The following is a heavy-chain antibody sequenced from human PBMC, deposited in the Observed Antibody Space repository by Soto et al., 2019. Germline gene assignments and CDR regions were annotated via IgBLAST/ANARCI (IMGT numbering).Heavy chain of an antibody. V-gene: IGHV4-34*01. CDR1: GLSFSGYY. D-gene: IGHD3-16*02. CDR3: ARGTLYVWGSYRYMNWFDP. CDR2: INHSGST. J-gene: IGHJ5*02. Sequence: SDTLSLTCAVYGLSFSGYYWSWIRQPPGKGLEWIGEINHSGSTNYNPSLKSRVTISVDTSKNQFSLKLSSVTAADTAVYYCARGTLYVWGSYRYMNWFDPWGQG.